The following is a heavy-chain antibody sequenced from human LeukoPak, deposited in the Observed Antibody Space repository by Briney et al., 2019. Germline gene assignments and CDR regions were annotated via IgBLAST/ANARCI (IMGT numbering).Heavy chain of an antibody. CDR1: GFSLSTTGLC. V-gene: IGHV2-70*17. Sequence: SGPTLVNPTQTLTLTCTFSGFSLSTTGLCVSWVRQPPRKALEWLARIDWDDDEFYSTSLKTRLSIFKDTSKNHVVLTMTNMDPVDTATYYCARTRGSSGSYYPDYWGQGTLVTVSS. CDR2: IDWDDDE. J-gene: IGHJ4*02. D-gene: IGHD3-10*01. CDR3: ARTRGSSGSYYPDY.